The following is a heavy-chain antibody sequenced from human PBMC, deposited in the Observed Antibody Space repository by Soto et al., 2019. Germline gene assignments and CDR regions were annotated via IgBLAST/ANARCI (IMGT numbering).Heavy chain of an antibody. Sequence: SETLSLTCAVSDGSITTSHWWSWVRQPPGKGLEWIGEIFHSGSTSSNPSLKSRVTISVDKPKNQFSLKLSSVTAADTAVYFCARTNGDLISFDYWGQGALVTVSS. V-gene: IGHV4-4*02. D-gene: IGHD4-17*01. CDR3: ARTNGDLISFDY. CDR1: DGSITTSHW. CDR2: IFHSGST. J-gene: IGHJ4*02.